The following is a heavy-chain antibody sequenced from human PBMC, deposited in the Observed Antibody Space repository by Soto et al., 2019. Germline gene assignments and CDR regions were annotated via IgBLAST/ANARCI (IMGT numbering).Heavy chain of an antibody. D-gene: IGHD5-12*01. CDR3: ARLYSGYDYHYYYYMDV. Sequence: PGGSLRLSCAASGFTFSSYGMHWVRQAPGKGLEWVAVIWYDGSNKYYADSVKGRFTISRDNSKNTLYLQMNSLRAEDTAVYYCARLYSGYDYHYYYYMDVWGKGTTVTVSS. V-gene: IGHV3-33*01. J-gene: IGHJ6*03. CDR2: IWYDGSNK. CDR1: GFTFSSYG.